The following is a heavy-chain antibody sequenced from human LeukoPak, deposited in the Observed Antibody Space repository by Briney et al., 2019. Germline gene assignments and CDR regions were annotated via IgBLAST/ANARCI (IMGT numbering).Heavy chain of an antibody. D-gene: IGHD2-2*01. Sequence: GGSLRLSCAAYGFTFSSYGMHWVRQAPGKGLEWVAFIRYDGSNKYYADSVKGRFTISRDNSKNTLYLQMNSLRAEDTAVYYCAKDLGVVVPAERYNWFDPWSQGTLVTVSS. CDR3: AKDLGVVVPAERYNWFDP. CDR1: GFTFSSYG. J-gene: IGHJ5*02. CDR2: IRYDGSNK. V-gene: IGHV3-30*02.